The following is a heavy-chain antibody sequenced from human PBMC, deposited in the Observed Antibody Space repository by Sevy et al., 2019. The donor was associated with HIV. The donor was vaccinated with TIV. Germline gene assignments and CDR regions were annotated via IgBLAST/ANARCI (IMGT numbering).Heavy chain of an antibody. J-gene: IGHJ4*02. CDR3: AKADGGYNWNLWGSFDS. CDR2: ISFDGRNK. D-gene: IGHD1-20*01. V-gene: IGHV3-30*18. CDR1: GFTFSNYA. Sequence: GGSLRLSCAASGFTFSNYAMHWVRQAPGKGLEWVAVISFDGRNKYYADSVKGRFTISRDNSKNTLNLQMNSLRAEDTAVFYCAKADGGYNWNLWGSFDSWGQGTLVTVSS.